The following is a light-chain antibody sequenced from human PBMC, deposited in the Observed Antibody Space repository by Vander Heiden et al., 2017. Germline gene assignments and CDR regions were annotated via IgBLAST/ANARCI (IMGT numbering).Light chain of an antibody. CDR3: CSDTRSSTLV. CDR1: SSDIGDHDH. CDR2: EVS. Sequence: QSALTQPASVSGSPGQSITISCTGTSSDIGDHDHVAWYQQHPGKVPKVIIYEVSKRASGVSNRFSGSKSGNTASLTISGLQAEDDADYYCCSDTRSSTLVFGTGTKVTAL. J-gene: IGLJ1*01. V-gene: IGLV2-14*01.